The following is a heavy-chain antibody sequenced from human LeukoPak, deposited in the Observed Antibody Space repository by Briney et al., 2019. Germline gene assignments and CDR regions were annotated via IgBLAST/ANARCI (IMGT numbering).Heavy chain of an antibody. CDR3: AKDRALAAYDFWSGYYDYDY. J-gene: IGHJ4*02. V-gene: IGHV3-23*01. CDR2: ISGGGGST. CDR1: GFTFSSYA. Sequence: GGSLRLSCAASGFTFSSYAMSWVRQAPGKGLEWVSVISGGGGSTYYADSVKGRFTISRDNSKNTLYLQMNSLRAEDTAVYYCAKDRALAAYDFWSGYYDYDYWGQGTLVTVSS. D-gene: IGHD3-3*01.